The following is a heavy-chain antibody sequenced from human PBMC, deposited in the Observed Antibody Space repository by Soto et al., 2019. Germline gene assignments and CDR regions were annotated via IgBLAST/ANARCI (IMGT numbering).Heavy chain of an antibody. Sequence: QVQLVQSGGGVVQPGTSLRLSCAASGFIFSDYVMYWFRQTPGKGLEWMAVISYDGTNKHYANSVKGRFFISRDNSNNTLYLQMRSLRPAAAAIYYCASANPGGDRGACDVWGRGTLVAVSS. V-gene: IGHV3-30*04. CDR3: ASANPGGDRGACDV. CDR2: ISYDGTNK. CDR1: GFIFSDYV. J-gene: IGHJ3*01. D-gene: IGHD2-15*01.